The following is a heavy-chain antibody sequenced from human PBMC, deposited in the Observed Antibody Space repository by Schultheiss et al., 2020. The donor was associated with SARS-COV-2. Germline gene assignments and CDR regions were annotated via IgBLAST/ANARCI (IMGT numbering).Heavy chain of an antibody. D-gene: IGHD6-13*01. CDR2: IKSKTDGGTT. Sequence: GGSLRLSCAASGFTFSDYWMNWVRQAPGKGLEWVGRIKSKTDGGTTDYAAPVKGRFTISRDDSKNTLYLQMNSLKTEDTAVYYCTTPPPIAAAYHYYYGMDVWGQGTTVTVSS. V-gene: IGHV3-15*07. CDR1: GFTFSDYW. CDR3: TTPPPIAAAYHYYYGMDV. J-gene: IGHJ6*02.